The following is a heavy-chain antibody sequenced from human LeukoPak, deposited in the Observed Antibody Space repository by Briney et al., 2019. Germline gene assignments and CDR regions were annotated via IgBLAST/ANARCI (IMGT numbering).Heavy chain of an antibody. CDR2: ISNRGDYI. CDR3: ARDLLSYDILTGYYSDYYYYGMDV. V-gene: IGHV3-21*04. D-gene: IGHD3-9*01. CDR1: GFTFTSYS. J-gene: IGHJ6*02. Sequence: GGSLRLSCSASGFTFTSYSMNWVRQAPGKGLEWVSSISNRGDYIYYADSVKGRFTISRDNAKNSLYLQMNSLRAEDTAVYYCARDLLSYDILTGYYSDYYYYGMDVWGQGTTVTVSS.